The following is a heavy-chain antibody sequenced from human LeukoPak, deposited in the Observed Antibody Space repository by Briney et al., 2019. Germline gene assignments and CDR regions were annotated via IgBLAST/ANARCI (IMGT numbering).Heavy chain of an antibody. CDR2: ISSSSSTI. D-gene: IGHD6-13*01. CDR1: GFTFSSYS. Sequence: QSGGSLRPSCAASGFTFSSYSMNWVRQAPGKGLEWVSYISSSSSTIYYADSVKGRFTISRDNAKNSLYLQMNSLRAEDTAVYYCAKGGLGGLGAAAGTFDYWGQGTLVTVSS. CDR3: AKGGLGGLGAAAGTFDY. V-gene: IGHV3-48*04. J-gene: IGHJ4*02.